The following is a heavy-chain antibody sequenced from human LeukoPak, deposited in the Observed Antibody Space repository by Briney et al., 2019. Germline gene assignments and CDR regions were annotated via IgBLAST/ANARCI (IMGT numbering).Heavy chain of an antibody. D-gene: IGHD6-13*01. Sequence: PGGSLKLSCAASGFTFSGSAIHWVRQASGKGLEWLGRIETKADNYATAYAASVKGRFTVSRDDSKNTAYLPLNSLKTEDTAVYYCTRLDYTNTWYGFDDWGQGTLVTVSS. V-gene: IGHV3-73*01. CDR3: TRLDYTNTWYGFDD. CDR2: IETKADNYAT. CDR1: GFTFSGSA. J-gene: IGHJ4*02.